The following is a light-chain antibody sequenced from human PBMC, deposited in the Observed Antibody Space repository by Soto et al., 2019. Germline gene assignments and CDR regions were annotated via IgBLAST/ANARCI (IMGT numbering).Light chain of an antibody. CDR3: QQYGSSPLT. CDR2: GAS. Sequence: EIVLTQSPGTLSLSPGERATLSCRASQSVSSSYLAWYQQKPGQAPRLLIYGASSRATGIPDRFSGSGSGRDFTLTISRLEPEDFAAYYCQQYGSSPLTFGQGTKVEIK. V-gene: IGKV3-20*01. CDR1: QSVSSSY. J-gene: IGKJ1*01.